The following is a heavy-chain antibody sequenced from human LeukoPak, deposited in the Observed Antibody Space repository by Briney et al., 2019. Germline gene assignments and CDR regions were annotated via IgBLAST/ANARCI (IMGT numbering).Heavy chain of an antibody. Sequence: PSETLSLTCTVSGGSFSTYYWTWIRQPPGKGLEWIGYIYSGGSTNYNPSLKSRVTISLDTSTNQFSLKLSSVTAADTAVYYCARGPKTGTTFHGWFDPWGQGTLVTVSS. CDR3: ARGPKTGTTFHGWFDP. CDR2: IYSGGST. J-gene: IGHJ5*02. V-gene: IGHV4-4*08. D-gene: IGHD1-7*01. CDR1: GGSFSTYY.